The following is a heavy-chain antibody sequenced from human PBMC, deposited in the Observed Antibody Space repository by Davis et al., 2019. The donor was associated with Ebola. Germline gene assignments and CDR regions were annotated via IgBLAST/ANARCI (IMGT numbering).Heavy chain of an antibody. CDR3: ARDWATGFDAFDI. J-gene: IGHJ3*02. CDR1: GFTFSSYE. Sequence: PGGSLRLSCAASGFTFSSYEMNWVRQAPGKGLEWVSSISSSSSYIYYADSVKGRFTISRDNAKNSLYLQMNSLRAEDTAVYYCARDWATGFDAFDIWGQGTMVTVSS. CDR2: ISSSSSYI. V-gene: IGHV3-21*01. D-gene: IGHD1-1*01.